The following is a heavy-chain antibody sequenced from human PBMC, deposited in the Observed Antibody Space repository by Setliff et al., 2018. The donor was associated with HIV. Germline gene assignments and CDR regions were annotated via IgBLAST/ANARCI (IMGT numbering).Heavy chain of an antibody. V-gene: IGHV3-11*03. CDR3: VRTPTTYYDILTGYRFDP. D-gene: IGHD3-9*01. CDR1: GFSFSDYY. Sequence: GGSLRLSCVVSGFSFSDYYMSWIRQAPGKGLEWLSYISGSSTYTHYADSVKGRFTISRDNAKNSLHLQMNNLRVEDTAVHFCVRTPTTYYDILTGYRFDPWGQGTLVTVSS. J-gene: IGHJ5*02. CDR2: ISGSSTYT.